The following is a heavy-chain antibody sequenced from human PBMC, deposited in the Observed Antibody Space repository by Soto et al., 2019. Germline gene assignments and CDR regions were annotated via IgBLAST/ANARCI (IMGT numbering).Heavy chain of an antibody. CDR1: GGSFSGYY. V-gene: IGHV4-34*01. D-gene: IGHD6-19*01. Sequence: SETLSLTCAVYGGSFSGYYWSWIRQPPGKGLEWIGEINPSGSTNYNPSLKSRVTISVDTSKNQFSLNLSSVTAADTAVYYCARGRPGRSSGWYNYWGQGTLVTVSS. CDR2: INPSGST. CDR3: ARGRPGRSSGWYNY. J-gene: IGHJ4*02.